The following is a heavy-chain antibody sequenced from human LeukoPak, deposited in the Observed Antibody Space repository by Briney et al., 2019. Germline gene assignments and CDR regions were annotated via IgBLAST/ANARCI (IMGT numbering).Heavy chain of an antibody. D-gene: IGHD4-23*01. CDR2: IYYSGST. CDR1: GGTVSSYY. V-gene: IGHV4-59*08. J-gene: IGHJ3*02. Sequence: SETLSLTCTVSGGTVSSYYWSWIRQPPGKGLEWFGYIYYSGSTNYNPSLKSRVTISVDTSKNQFSLKLSSVTAADTAVYYCATGGSSTYGAFDIWGQGTMVTVSS. CDR3: ATGGSSTYGAFDI.